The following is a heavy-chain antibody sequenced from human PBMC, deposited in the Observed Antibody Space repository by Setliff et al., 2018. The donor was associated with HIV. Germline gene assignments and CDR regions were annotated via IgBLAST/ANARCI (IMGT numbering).Heavy chain of an antibody. D-gene: IGHD4-17*01. CDR2: ISSSSSYI. V-gene: IGHV3-21*01. J-gene: IGHJ3*02. Sequence: GGSLRLSCEASGFTFKSYSINWVRQAPGQGLEWVSSISSSSSYIYYADSVKGRFTISRDNAKNSLFLQMNSLRAEDTAVYYCTRDPTARGDAFDIWGQGTMVTVSS. CDR1: GFTFKSYS. CDR3: TRDPTARGDAFDI.